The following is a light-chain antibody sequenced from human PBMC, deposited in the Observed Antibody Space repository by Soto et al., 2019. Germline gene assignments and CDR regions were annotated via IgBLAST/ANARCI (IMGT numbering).Light chain of an antibody. CDR2: AAS. V-gene: IGKV1D-16*01. CDR3: QQYYSYLIT. CDR1: QGISSW. Sequence: DIQLTQSPSFLSASVGDRITITCRASQGISSWLAWYQQKPGKAPKLLIYAASSLQSGVPSRFSGSGSGTDFTLTISCLQSEDFATYYCQQYYSYLITFGQGTRLEIK. J-gene: IGKJ5*01.